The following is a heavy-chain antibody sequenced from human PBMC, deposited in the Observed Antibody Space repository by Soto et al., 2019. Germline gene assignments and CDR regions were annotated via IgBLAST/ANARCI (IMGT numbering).Heavy chain of an antibody. V-gene: IGHV1-18*01. J-gene: IGHJ3*02. CDR3: ASVAGPYSGYDLDAFDI. Sequence: QVQLVQSGAEVKKPGASVKVSCKASGYTFTSYGISWVRQAPGQGLEWMGWISAYNGNTNYAQKLQGRVTMTTDTSTSTAYMELRSLSSDDTAVYYCASVAGPYSGYDLDAFDIWGHAPMVTVSS. CDR2: ISAYNGNT. CDR1: GYTFTSYG. D-gene: IGHD5-12*01.